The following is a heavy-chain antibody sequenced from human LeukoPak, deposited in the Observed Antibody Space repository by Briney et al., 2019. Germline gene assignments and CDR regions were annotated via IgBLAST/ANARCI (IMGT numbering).Heavy chain of an antibody. Sequence: SQTQSLTCAVSGGSISSGGYSCSWIRQPPGKGLEWIGYIYHSGSTYYNPSLKSRVTISVDRSKNQFSLKLSSVTAADTAVYYCASYGDAYLDYWGQGTLVTVSS. V-gene: IGHV4-30-2*01. CDR2: IYHSGST. CDR1: GGSISSGGYS. J-gene: IGHJ4*02. CDR3: ASYGDAYLDY. D-gene: IGHD4-17*01.